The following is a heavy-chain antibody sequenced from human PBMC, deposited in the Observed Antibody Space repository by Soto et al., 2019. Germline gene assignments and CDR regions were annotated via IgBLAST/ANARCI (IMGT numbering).Heavy chain of an antibody. CDR2: MYSRGSA. CDR1: GGSTNSYY. D-gene: IGHD1-26*01. Sequence: SETLSLTCTVSGGSTNSYYWSWIRQPPGKGLEWIGYMYSRGSATYNPSLKSRVTMSVDTSKSQFSLKLSSVTAADTAVYYCATLGGTPFDSWGQGTLVTVSS. V-gene: IGHV4-59*01. J-gene: IGHJ4*02. CDR3: ATLGGTPFDS.